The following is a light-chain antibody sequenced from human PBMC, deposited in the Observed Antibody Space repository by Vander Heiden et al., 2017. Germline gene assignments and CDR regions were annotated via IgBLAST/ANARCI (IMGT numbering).Light chain of an antibody. CDR1: QSVSSD. CDR2: GAS. V-gene: IGKV3-15*01. Sequence: EIVMTQSPATLSVSPGERATLSCRASQSVSSDLAWYQQKLGQAPRLLIYGASTRATGHPARFSGSGSGTEFTLTISSLQSEDFAVYYCQQYNRWPLTFGGGTKVEI. J-gene: IGKJ4*01. CDR3: QQYNRWPLT.